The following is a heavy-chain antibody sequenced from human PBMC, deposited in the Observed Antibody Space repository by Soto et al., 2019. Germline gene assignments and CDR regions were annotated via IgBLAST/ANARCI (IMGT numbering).Heavy chain of an antibody. J-gene: IGHJ4*02. CDR2: IWYDGSNK. CDR1: GYTFSSYG. D-gene: IGHD6-13*01. CDR3: ARAIAAAATALDY. V-gene: IGHV3-33*01. Sequence: GGSLRLSCAASGYTFSSYGMHWVRQAPGKGLEWVAVIWYDGSNKYYADSVKGRFTISRDNSKNTLYLQMNSLRAEDTAVYYCARAIAAAATALDYWGQGTLVTVSS.